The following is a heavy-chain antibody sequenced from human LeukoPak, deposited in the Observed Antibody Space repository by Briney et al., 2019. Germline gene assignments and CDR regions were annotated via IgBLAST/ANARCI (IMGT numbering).Heavy chain of an antibody. D-gene: IGHD4-17*01. J-gene: IGHJ4*02. V-gene: IGHV1-58*01. CDR2: IVVGSGNT. CDR1: GFTFTSSA. CDR3: AVASGDYETSFDY. Sequence: SVKVSCKASGFTFTSSAVQWVRQARGQRLEWIGWIVVGSGNTNYAQKFQERVTITRDMSTSTAYMELSSLRSEDTAVYYCAVASGDYETSFDYWGQGTLVTVSS.